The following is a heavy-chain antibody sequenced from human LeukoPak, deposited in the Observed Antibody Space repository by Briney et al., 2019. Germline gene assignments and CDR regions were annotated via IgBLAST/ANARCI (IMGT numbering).Heavy chain of an antibody. D-gene: IGHD3-10*01. CDR3: VKDWGVLPDYTADGFDI. CDR1: RFIFSTYG. V-gene: IGHV3-30*02. Sequence: GGSLRLSCAASRFIFSTYGMHWVRQVPGKGLEWVAFIRPDGSNEYYAASVRGRFAISRDNPQNTLHLQMNSLRLEDTAVYYCVKDWGVLPDYTADGFDIWGPGTMVTVSS. CDR2: IRPDGSNE. J-gene: IGHJ3*02.